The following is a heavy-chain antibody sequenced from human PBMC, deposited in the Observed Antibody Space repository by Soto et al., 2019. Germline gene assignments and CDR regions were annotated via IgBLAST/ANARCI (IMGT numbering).Heavy chain of an antibody. CDR3: ARDRGIVVVPAYYFDY. V-gene: IGHV3-33*01. CDR1: GFTFSSYG. D-gene: IGHD2-2*01. J-gene: IGHJ4*02. Sequence: QVQLVESGGGVVQPGRSLRLSCAASGFTFSSYGMHWVRQAPGKGLEWVAVIWYDGSNKYYADSVKGRFTISRDNSKNTLYLQMNSLRAEDTAVYYCARDRGIVVVPAYYFDYWGQGTLVTVSS. CDR2: IWYDGSNK.